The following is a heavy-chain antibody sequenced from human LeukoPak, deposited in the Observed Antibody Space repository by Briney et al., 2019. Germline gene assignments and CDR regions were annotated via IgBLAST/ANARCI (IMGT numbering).Heavy chain of an antibody. Sequence: GGSLRLSCAPSGFTSRSFAMQWGRGAPERGLELVAFIRYDGSNKYYADSVKGRFTISRDNSKNTLYLQMNSLRAEDTAVYYCANGRVYDYWGQGTLVTVSS. CDR1: GFTSRSFA. D-gene: IGHD2-8*01. CDR3: ANGRVYDY. V-gene: IGHV3-30*02. CDR2: IRYDGSNK. J-gene: IGHJ4*02.